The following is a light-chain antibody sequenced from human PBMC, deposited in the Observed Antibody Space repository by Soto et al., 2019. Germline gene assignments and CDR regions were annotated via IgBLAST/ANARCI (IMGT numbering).Light chain of an antibody. CDR3: QPYDSYPLT. CDR1: QSINNL. J-gene: IGKJ4*01. Sequence: QMTQSASTLSASGGDRGTITCRASQSINNLLAWYQQKPGKAPKFLIYDVSTLESGVPSRFSGTGSGTALTLTISSLQPEDFATYYCQPYDSYPLTFGGGTKVDI. V-gene: IGKV1-5*01. CDR2: DVS.